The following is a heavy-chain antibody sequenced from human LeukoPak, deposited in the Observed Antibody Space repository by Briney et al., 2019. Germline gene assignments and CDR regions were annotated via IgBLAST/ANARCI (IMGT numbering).Heavy chain of an antibody. CDR3: AKDRVRFLDYLPPPGAFDI. D-gene: IGHD3-3*01. Sequence: PGGSLRLSCAASGFTFSSYSMNWVRQAPGKGLEWVSGISFNGGTMAYVDSVKGRFTISRDNAKNSLYLQMNSLRAEDMALYYCAKDRVRFLDYLPPPGAFDIWGQGTMVTVSS. V-gene: IGHV3-9*03. CDR1: GFTFSSYS. J-gene: IGHJ3*02. CDR2: ISFNGGTM.